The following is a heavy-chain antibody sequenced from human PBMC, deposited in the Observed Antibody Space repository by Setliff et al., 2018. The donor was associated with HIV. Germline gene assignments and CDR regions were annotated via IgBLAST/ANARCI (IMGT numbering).Heavy chain of an antibody. CDR2: IIPNSAGT. CDR1: GYTFTGYF. J-gene: IGHJ3*02. V-gene: IGHV1-2*06. D-gene: IGHD2-8*01. CDR3: ATKVYCTNGVCLDAFDI. Sequence: ASVKVSCKSSGYTFTGYFIHWVRQAPGQGLEWMGRIIPNSAGTNYAQKFQGRVTMTRDTSISTAYMELSRLRSDDTAVYYCATKVYCTNGVCLDAFDIWGQGTMVTVSS.